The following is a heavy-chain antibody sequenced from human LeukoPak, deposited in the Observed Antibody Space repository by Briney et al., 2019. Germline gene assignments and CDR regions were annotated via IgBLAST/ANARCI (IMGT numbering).Heavy chain of an antibody. CDR1: GFTLSSYA. D-gene: IGHD2-15*01. V-gene: IGHV3-23*01. CDR2: ISVSGNT. CDR3: AKAPVTTCSGAYCYPFDY. Sequence: GGSLRLSCAASGFTLSSYATSWVRQGPGKGLEWVSAISVSGNTYHADSVKGRFTISRGSSKNTLYLQMNSLRAGDAAVYYCAKAPVTTCSGAYCYPFDYWSQGTLVTVSS. J-gene: IGHJ4*02.